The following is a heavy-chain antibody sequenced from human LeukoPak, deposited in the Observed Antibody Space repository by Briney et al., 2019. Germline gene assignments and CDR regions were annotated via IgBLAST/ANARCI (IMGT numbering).Heavy chain of an antibody. J-gene: IGHJ6*03. CDR2: INHSGST. CDR1: GGSFSGYY. Sequence: SETLSLTCAAYGGSFSGYYWSWIRQPPGKGLEWIGEINHSGSTNYNPSLKSRVTISVDTSKNQFSLKLSSVTAADTAVYYCARETVLRYFDWLPYYYYMDVWGKGTTVTISS. V-gene: IGHV4-34*01. D-gene: IGHD3-9*01. CDR3: ARETVLRYFDWLPYYYYMDV.